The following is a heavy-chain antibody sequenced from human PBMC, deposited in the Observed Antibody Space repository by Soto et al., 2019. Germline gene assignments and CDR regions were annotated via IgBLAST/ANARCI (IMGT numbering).Heavy chain of an antibody. J-gene: IGHJ5*02. V-gene: IGHV5-51*01. Sequence: PGESLKISCKGSGYSFTSYWIGWVRQMPGKGLEWIGIIYPGDSDTRYSPSFQGQVTISADKSISTAYLQWSSLKASDTAMYYCARRLRPTVTTPGWFDPWGQGTLVTVSS. D-gene: IGHD4-4*01. CDR1: GYSFTSYW. CDR3: ARRLRPTVTTPGWFDP. CDR2: IYPGDSDT.